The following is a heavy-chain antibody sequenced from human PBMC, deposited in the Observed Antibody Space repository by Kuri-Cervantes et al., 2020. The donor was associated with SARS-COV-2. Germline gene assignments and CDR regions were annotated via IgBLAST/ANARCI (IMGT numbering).Heavy chain of an antibody. CDR3: ARSAAAFYGMDV. J-gene: IGHJ6*02. CDR2: INHGGGT. V-gene: IGHV4-34*01. CDR1: GGSFSGYY. Sequence: ESLKISCAVYGGSFSGYYWSWIRQPPGKGLEWIGEINHGGGTNYNPSLMSRVTVSVDKSKNQVSLKLTSVTAADTAVYYCARSAAAFYGMDVWGQGTTVTVSS. D-gene: IGHD2-2*01.